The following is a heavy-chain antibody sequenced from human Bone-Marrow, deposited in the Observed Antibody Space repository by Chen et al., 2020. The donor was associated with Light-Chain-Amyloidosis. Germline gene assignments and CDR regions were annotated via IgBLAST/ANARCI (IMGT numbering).Heavy chain of an antibody. Sequence: EVQLEESGGGLVKPGGSLRLSCAGSGFPFNSYGMNWVRQAPGKGLEWVASSSAKTTYIYYADSVRGRFTISRDDAKKSVFRQMSNRRAGDTGVYYCARIPYDILARSMDVWGQGTTVTVAS. D-gene: IGHD3-9*01. CDR2: SSAKTTYI. V-gene: IGHV3-21*02. CDR1: GFPFNSYG. CDR3: ARIPYDILARSMDV. J-gene: IGHJ6*02.